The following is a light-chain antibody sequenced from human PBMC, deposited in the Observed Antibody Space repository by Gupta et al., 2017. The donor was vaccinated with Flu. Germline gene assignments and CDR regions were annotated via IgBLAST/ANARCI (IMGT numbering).Light chain of an antibody. CDR1: QSVSSSY. CDR2: GAS. J-gene: IGKJ2*01. V-gene: IGKV3-20*01. Sequence: ELVLTQSPRTLSLSPGERATLSCRASQSVSSSYLAWYQQKPGQAPRLLIYGASSRATGIPDRFSGSGSGTDFTLTISRLEPEDFAVYYCQQYGSSPPRYTFGQGTKLEIK. CDR3: QQYGSSPPRYT.